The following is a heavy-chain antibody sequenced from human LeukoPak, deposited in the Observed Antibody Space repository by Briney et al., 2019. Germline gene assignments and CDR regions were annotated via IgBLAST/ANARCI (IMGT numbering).Heavy chain of an antibody. CDR1: GGTFSSYA. J-gene: IGHJ4*02. D-gene: IGHD1-26*01. Sequence: ASVKVSCKASGGTFSSYAISWVRQAPGQGLEWMGWINPNSGGTNYAQKFQGRVTMTRDTSISTAYMELSRLRSDDTAVYYCARRIVGALYYFDYWGQGTLVTVSS. CDR2: INPNSGGT. CDR3: ARRIVGALYYFDY. V-gene: IGHV1-2*02.